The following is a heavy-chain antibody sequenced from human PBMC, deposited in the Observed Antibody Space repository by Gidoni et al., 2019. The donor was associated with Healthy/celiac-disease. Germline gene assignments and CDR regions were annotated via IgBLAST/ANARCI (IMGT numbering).Heavy chain of an antibody. J-gene: IGHJ5*02. V-gene: IGHV4-59*01. D-gene: IGHD3-16*01. CDR2: IYYSGST. Sequence: QVHLRESGPGLVQPSSTLSLTCTASVRYISSSYCSWIRQPPGKGLEWIGYIYYSGSTNYTPSLKSRVTISVDTSKNQFPLKLISVTAADTAVYYCARDADGWGWFDPWGQGTLVTVSS. CDR3: ARDADGWGWFDP. CDR1: VRYISSSY.